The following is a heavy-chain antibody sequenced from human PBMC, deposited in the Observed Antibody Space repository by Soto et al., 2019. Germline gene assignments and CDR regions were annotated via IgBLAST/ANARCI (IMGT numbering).Heavy chain of an antibody. CDR1: GGSIRSGDSY. D-gene: IGHD3-22*01. J-gene: IGHJ4*02. Sequence: LSLTCTVSGGSIRSGDSYWSWIRQPPGKGLEWIGYIYYSGSTYYNPSLKSRVTISLDTSKNQFSLNLSSVTAADTAVYYCARTHYSDRSGTDYWGQGTLVTVSS. CDR3: ARTHYSDRSGTDY. CDR2: IYYSGST. V-gene: IGHV4-30-4*01.